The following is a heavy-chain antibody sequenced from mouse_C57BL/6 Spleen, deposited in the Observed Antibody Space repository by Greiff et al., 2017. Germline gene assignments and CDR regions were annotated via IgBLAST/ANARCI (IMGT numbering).Heavy chain of an antibody. CDR2: ISDGGSYT. V-gene: IGHV5-4*01. CDR1: GFTFSSYA. CDR3: ARDRGSWYVDG. D-gene: IGHD3-3*01. Sequence: EVKLVESGGGLVKPGGSLKLSCAASGFTFSSYAMSWVRQTPEKRLEWVATISDGGSYTYYPDNVKGRFTISRDNAKNNLYLQMSHLKSEDTAMYYCARDRGSWYVDGWGTGTTVTVSS. J-gene: IGHJ1*03.